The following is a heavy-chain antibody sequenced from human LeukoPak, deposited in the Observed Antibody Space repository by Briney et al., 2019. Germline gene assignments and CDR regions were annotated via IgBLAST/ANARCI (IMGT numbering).Heavy chain of an antibody. Sequence: ASVKVSCKASGYTFANYGISWVRQAPGQGLEWMGWISPYNDNTNYAQKLQGRVTMTTDTSTNTAYMELRSLKSDDTAVYYCARDRTTVTSHPDYWGQGTLVTVSS. CDR3: ARDRTTVTSHPDY. CDR2: ISPYNDNT. D-gene: IGHD4-11*01. CDR1: GYTFANYG. J-gene: IGHJ4*02. V-gene: IGHV1-18*01.